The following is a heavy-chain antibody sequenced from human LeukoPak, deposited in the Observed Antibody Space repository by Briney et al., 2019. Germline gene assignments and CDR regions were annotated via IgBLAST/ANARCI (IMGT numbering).Heavy chain of an antibody. CDR1: GGSISSGDYY. D-gene: IGHD4-17*01. Sequence: PSETLSLTCTVSGGSISSGDYYWSRIRQPPGKGLEWIGYIYYSGSTYYNPSLKSRVTISVDTSKNQFSLKLSSVTAADTAVYYCASGDGDYHNGMDVWGKGSTVTVSS. J-gene: IGHJ6*04. V-gene: IGHV4-30-4*01. CDR2: IYYSGST. CDR3: ASGDGDYHNGMDV.